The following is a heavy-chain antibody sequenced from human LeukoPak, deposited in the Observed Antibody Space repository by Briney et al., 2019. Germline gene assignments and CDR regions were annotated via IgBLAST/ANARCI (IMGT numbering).Heavy chain of an antibody. CDR1: GFSLSTSGVG. CDR3: AQGGGYSSGWYQDYFDY. V-gene: IGHV2-5*02. CDR2: IYWDDGK. J-gene: IGHJ4*02. Sequence: SGPTLVKPTQTLTLTCTFSGFSLSTSGVGVGWIRQPPGKALEWLALIYWDDGKRYSPSLKSRLTITKDTSKNQVVLTMTNMDPVDTATYYCAQGGGYSSGWYQDYFDYWGQGTLVTVSS. D-gene: IGHD6-19*01.